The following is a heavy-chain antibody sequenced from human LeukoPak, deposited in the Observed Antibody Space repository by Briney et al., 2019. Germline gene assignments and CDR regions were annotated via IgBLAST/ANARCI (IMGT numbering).Heavy chain of an antibody. V-gene: IGHV1-8*01. D-gene: IGHD3-10*01. J-gene: IGHJ4*02. Sequence: AASVKVSCKASGYTFTSYDINWVRQATGQGLEWMGWMNPNSGNTGYAQKLQGRVTMTTDTSTSTAYMELRSLRSDDTAVYYCARDSYMVRGVRHFDYWGQGTLVTVSS. CDR3: ARDSYMVRGVRHFDY. CDR1: GYTFTSYD. CDR2: MNPNSGNT.